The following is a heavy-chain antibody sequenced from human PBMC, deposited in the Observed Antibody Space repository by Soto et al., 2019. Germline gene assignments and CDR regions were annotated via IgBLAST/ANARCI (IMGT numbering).Heavy chain of an antibody. CDR3: ARSSSWYSRIVGPSRPYYFDY. V-gene: IGHV4-39*01. D-gene: IGHD6-13*01. J-gene: IGHJ4*02. Sequence: PSETLSLTCTVSGGSISSSSYYWGWIRQPPGKGLEWIGSIYYSGSTYYNPSLKSRVTISVDTSKNQLSLKLSSVTAADTAVYYCARSSSWYSRIVGPSRPYYFDYWGQGTLVTVSS. CDR1: GGSISSSSYY. CDR2: IYYSGST.